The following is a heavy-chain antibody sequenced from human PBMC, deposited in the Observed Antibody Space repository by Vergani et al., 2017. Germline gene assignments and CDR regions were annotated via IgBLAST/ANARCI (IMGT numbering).Heavy chain of an antibody. Sequence: VQLQESGPGLVKPSQTLSLTCTVSGGSISSGGYYWSWIRQHPGKGLEWVSGISWNSGSIGYADSVKGRFTISRDNAKNSLYLQMNSLRAEDTALYYCAKDEAEEYQLLDDPYYYYYMDVWGKGTTVTVSS. CDR1: GGSISSGGYY. D-gene: IGHD2-2*01. V-gene: IGHV3-9*01. CDR2: ISWNSGSI. J-gene: IGHJ6*03. CDR3: AKDEAEEYQLLDDPYYYYYMDV.